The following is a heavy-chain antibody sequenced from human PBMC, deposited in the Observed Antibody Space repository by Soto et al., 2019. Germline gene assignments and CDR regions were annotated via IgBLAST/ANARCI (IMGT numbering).Heavy chain of an antibody. J-gene: IGHJ6*02. Sequence: QVQLVESGGGVVQPGRSLRLSCAASGFTFISYAMHWVRQAPGKGLEWVALIWNDGSNKYYADSVKGRFTISRDNSKNTLYLQMDSLRAEDTAVYYCVRGPGYYYYRMAVWGQGTTVTVSS. V-gene: IGHV3-33*01. CDR2: IWNDGSNK. D-gene: IGHD6-13*01. CDR1: GFTFISYA. CDR3: VRGPGYYYYRMAV.